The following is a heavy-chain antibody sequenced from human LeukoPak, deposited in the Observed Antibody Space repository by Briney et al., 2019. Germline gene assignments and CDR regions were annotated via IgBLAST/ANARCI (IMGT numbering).Heavy chain of an antibody. V-gene: IGHV5-51*01. Sequence: GESLKISCKGSGYSFTSYWIAWVPQVPGKGLEWMGIIYPDDSDTRYSPSFQGQVTITADKSISTAYLQWSSLKASDNAMYYCARQRRSSGWPNDYWGQGTLVTVSS. CDR3: ARQRRSSGWPNDY. J-gene: IGHJ4*02. CDR1: GYSFTSYW. CDR2: IYPDDSDT. D-gene: IGHD6-19*01.